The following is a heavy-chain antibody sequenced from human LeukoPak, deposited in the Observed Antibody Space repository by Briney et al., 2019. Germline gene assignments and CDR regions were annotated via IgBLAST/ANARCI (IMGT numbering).Heavy chain of an antibody. CDR1: GFSFSTYY. CDR3: ARQGFDSGFDY. Sequence: GGSLRLSCAASGFSFSTYYMSWVRQAPGKGLEWISVLFSGGDTYYADSMKDRFGVSRDRSSETLFLQMNSLRVDDTGVYYCARQGFDSGFDYWGHGTTVTVSS. J-gene: IGHJ4*01. CDR2: LFSGGDT. V-gene: IGHV3-66*04. D-gene: IGHD2-21*01.